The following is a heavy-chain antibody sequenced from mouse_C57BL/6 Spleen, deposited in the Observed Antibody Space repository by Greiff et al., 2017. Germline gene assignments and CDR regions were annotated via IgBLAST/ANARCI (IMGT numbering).Heavy chain of an antibody. CDR3: ARWAPLELGHFDD. Sequence: VQLQQSGAELARPGASVKMSCKASGYTFTSYTMHWVKQRPGQGLEWIGYINPSSGYTKYNQKFKDKATLTADKSSSTAYMQLSSLTSEDAAVYCCARWAPLELGHFDDWGQGTTLTVSS. CDR1: GYTFTSYT. J-gene: IGHJ2*01. V-gene: IGHV1-4*01. CDR2: INPSSGYT. D-gene: IGHD4-1*01.